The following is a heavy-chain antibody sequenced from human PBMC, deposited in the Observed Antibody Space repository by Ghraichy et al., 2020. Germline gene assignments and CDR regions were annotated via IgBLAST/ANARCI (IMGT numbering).Heavy chain of an antibody. D-gene: IGHD4-17*01. J-gene: IGHJ4*02. Sequence: ASVKVSCKASGYLFNTYAMNWVRQAPGQGLEWMGWINTDTGKPTYVQGFTGRFVFSVDTSVTTAYLQIRNLRPEDTDFYYCARDGPRDYGDYSLGHWGQGNLVNVYS. CDR2: INTDTGKP. CDR1: GYLFNTYA. CDR3: ARDGPRDYGDYSLGH. V-gene: IGHV7-4-1*02.